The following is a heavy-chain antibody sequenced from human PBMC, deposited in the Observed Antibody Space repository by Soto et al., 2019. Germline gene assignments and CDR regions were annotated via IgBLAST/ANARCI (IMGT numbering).Heavy chain of an antibody. Sequence: PSETLSLTCTVSGDSITSGRYYWSWIRQPPGKGLEWIGEINHSGSTNYNPSLKSRVTISVDTSKNQFSLKLSSVTAADTAVYYCARGHSVVVPAAKVFDYWGQGTLVTVSS. J-gene: IGHJ4*02. CDR2: INHSGST. CDR3: ARGHSVVVPAAKVFDY. V-gene: IGHV4-39*07. CDR1: GDSITSGRYY. D-gene: IGHD2-2*01.